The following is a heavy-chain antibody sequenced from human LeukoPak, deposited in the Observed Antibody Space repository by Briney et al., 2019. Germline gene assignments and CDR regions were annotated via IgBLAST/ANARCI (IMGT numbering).Heavy chain of an antibody. J-gene: IGHJ5*02. Sequence: PGGYLRLSCSASGFTFSSYAMHWVRQAPGKGLEYVSGINSNGGSTYYADSVNGRFSISRDNSKNTLYLQMSSLRAEDTAVYYCLGPILNDWFDPWGQGTLVTVSS. CDR3: LGPILNDWFDP. D-gene: IGHD2-8*01. V-gene: IGHV3-64D*06. CDR1: GFTFSSYA. CDR2: INSNGGST.